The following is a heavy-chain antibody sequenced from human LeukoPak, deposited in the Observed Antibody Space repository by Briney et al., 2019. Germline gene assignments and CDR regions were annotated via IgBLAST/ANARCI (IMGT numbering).Heavy chain of an antibody. Sequence: PSETLSLTCTVSGGSISSSSYYWGWIRQPPGKGLEWIGSIHYSRNTYSNPSLKSRVTIAVEKSKNQFSLKLSSVTAADTAVYYCATGGENYNYFEYWGGGTLVTVSS. CDR2: IHYSRNT. D-gene: IGHD1-7*01. V-gene: IGHV4-39*01. J-gene: IGHJ4*02. CDR1: GGSISSSSYY. CDR3: ATGGENYNYFEY.